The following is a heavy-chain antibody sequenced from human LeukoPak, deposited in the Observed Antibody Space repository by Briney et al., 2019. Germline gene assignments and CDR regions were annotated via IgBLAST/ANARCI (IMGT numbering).Heavy chain of an antibody. CDR3: VKGGVGL. J-gene: IGHJ4*02. V-gene: IGHV3-64D*06. CDR2: ISSNGGST. Sequence: GRSLRLSCAASGFTFSSYEMNWVRQAPQKGLEYVSAISSNGGSTYYADSVKGRFTISRDKSTNTLYLQMGSLRAEDTAVYYCVKGGVGLWGQGTLVTVSS. CDR1: GFTFSSYE.